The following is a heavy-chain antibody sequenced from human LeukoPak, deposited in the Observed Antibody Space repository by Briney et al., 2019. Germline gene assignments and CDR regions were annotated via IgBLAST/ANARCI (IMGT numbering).Heavy chain of an antibody. J-gene: IGHJ6*02. D-gene: IGHD5-18*01. CDR2: ISYDGSNK. CDR3: ARDGYSYGSGRGYYYYDGMDV. Sequence: GGSLRLSCAASGFTFSSYAMHWVRQAPGKGLEWVAVISYDGSNKYYADSVKGRFTISRDNSKNTLYLQMNSLRVEDTAVHYCARDGYSYGSGRGYYYYDGMDVWGQGTTVTVSS. V-gene: IGHV3-30-3*01. CDR1: GFTFSSYA.